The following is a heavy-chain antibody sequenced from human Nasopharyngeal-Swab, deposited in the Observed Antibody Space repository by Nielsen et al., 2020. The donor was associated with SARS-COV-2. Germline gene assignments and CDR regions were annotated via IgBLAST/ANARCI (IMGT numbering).Heavy chain of an antibody. J-gene: IGHJ3*02. D-gene: IGHD3-10*01. Sequence: GESLKIFCIASGFTFNIYAMAWVRRTPGRGPQWVSGISASGGSTYNTDSVKGRFAVSRDNSRNTLYLQMHSLRVEDTALYYCAKDDVVRGDAFDIWGQGTMVTVSS. CDR1: GFTFNIYA. V-gene: IGHV3-23*01. CDR3: AKDDVVRGDAFDI. CDR2: ISASGGST.